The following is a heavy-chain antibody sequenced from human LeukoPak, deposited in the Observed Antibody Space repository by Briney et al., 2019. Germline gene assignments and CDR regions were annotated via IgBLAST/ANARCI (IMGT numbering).Heavy chain of an antibody. CDR1: GGSFSNYF. CDR2: ISLSGTI. Sequence: SETLSLTCTVSGGSFSNYFLAWIRHPPGEGLEWIGEISLSGTIKYNPSLKSRVTISVDTSKNQFSLKLSTVTAADTAVYYCALSTTTVTTRTLDYWGQGALVIVSS. V-gene: IGHV4-34*01. J-gene: IGHJ4*02. D-gene: IGHD4-17*01. CDR3: ALSTTTVTTRTLDY.